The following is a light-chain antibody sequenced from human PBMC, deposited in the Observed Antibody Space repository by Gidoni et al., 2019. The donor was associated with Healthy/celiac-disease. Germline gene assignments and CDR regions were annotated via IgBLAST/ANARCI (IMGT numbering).Light chain of an antibody. CDR2: QDS. CDR3: QAWDSSTVV. V-gene: IGLV3-1*01. CDR1: KLGDKY. Sequence: SYELTQPPSVSVSPGQTASITCSGDKLGDKYACWYQQKPGQSPVLVIYQDSKRPSGIPERISGSNSGNTATLTISGTQAMDEADYYCQAWDSSTVVFGGLTKLTVL. J-gene: IGLJ2*01.